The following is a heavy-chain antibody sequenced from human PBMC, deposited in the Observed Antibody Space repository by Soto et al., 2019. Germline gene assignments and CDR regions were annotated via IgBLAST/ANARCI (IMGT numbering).Heavy chain of an antibody. J-gene: IGHJ6*02. CDR3: ARDGESSSWFSVYYGMDV. CDR2: ISSSSSYI. Sequence: XECLGLSCAASGFTFSSYSMNWVRQAPGKGLEWVSSISSSSSYIYYADSVKGRFTISRDNAKNSLYLQMNSLRAEDTAVYYCARDGESSSWFSVYYGMDVWGQGTTVTVSS. CDR1: GFTFSSYS. V-gene: IGHV3-21*01. D-gene: IGHD6-13*01.